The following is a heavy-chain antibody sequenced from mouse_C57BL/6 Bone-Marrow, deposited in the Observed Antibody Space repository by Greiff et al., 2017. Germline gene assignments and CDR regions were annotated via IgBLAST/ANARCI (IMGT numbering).Heavy chain of an antibody. CDR2: IYPGSGST. Sequence: VQLQQPGAELVKPGASVKMSCKASGYTFTSYWITWVKQRPGQGLEWIGDIYPGSGSTNYNEKFKSKATLTVDTSSSTAYMQLSSLTSEDSAVXDCARSRGLLLPFAYWGQGTLVTVSA. CDR1: GYTFTSYW. V-gene: IGHV1-55*01. D-gene: IGHD2-3*01. CDR3: ARSRGLLLPFAY. J-gene: IGHJ3*01.